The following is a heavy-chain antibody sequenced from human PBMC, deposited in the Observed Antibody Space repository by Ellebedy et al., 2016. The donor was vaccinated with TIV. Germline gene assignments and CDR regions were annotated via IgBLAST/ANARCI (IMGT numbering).Heavy chain of an antibody. D-gene: IGHD3-3*01. Sequence: AASVKVSCKTSGYTFTSYGISWVRQAPGQGLEWMGWISANNGDTNYAQKFQGRVTMTTDTSTTTVYMELRSLRSDDTDVYYCARDWSGHWGQGTLVTVSS. CDR3: ARDWSGH. J-gene: IGHJ4*02. CDR2: ISANNGDT. CDR1: GYTFTSYG. V-gene: IGHV1-18*04.